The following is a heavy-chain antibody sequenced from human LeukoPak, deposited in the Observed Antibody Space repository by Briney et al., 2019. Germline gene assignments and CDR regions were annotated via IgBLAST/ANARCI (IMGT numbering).Heavy chain of an antibody. Sequence: SETLSLTCSVSGDSISSSRYCWGWIRQPPGKGLEWIGSVYHSGSTHYNPALNSRITISVDTSKNQFSLRLRSVTAADTALYFCLAYYSLSGNYYNGIDYWGQGTLATVSS. V-gene: IGHV4-39*01. CDR2: VYHSGST. D-gene: IGHD3-10*01. CDR1: GDSISSSRYC. CDR3: LAYYSLSGNYYNGIDY. J-gene: IGHJ4*02.